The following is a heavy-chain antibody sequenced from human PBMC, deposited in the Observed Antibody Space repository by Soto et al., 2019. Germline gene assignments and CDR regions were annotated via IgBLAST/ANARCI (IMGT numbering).Heavy chain of an antibody. D-gene: IGHD6-25*01. CDR3: VREGDSGFFS. Sequence: EVQLVESGGGLVQPGGSLRLSCATSGFTFGDYWMSWVRQAPGKRLEWVANTKQDESEKYYVGSVRGRFTIPRDNAKNSLYLQMNSLRAEDTAVYFCVREGDSGFFSWGQGTLVTVSS. CDR2: TKQDESEK. J-gene: IGHJ5*02. CDR1: GFTFGDYW. V-gene: IGHV3-7*01.